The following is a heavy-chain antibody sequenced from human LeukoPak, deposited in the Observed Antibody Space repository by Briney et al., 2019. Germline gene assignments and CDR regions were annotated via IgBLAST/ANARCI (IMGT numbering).Heavy chain of an antibody. CDR2: IRSRANSYVT. CDR3: AKSPTHGDYVPNYYYYYGMDV. D-gene: IGHD4-17*01. CDR1: GFTFSGSA. J-gene: IGHJ6*02. Sequence: GGSLRLSCAASGFTFSGSAMHWVRQASGKGLEWIGRIRSRANSYVTVYAESVTGRFTISRDDSSNTAYLQMNSLRAEDTAVYYCAKSPTHGDYVPNYYYYYGMDVWGQGTTVTVSS. V-gene: IGHV3-73*01.